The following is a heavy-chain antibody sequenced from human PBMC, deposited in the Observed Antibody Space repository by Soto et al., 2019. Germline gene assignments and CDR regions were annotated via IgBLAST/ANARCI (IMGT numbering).Heavy chain of an antibody. CDR3: AREDDSVDSYYYYGLDV. D-gene: IGHD1-1*01. CDR1: GFTFKNYA. CDR2: ISFDGNHK. Sequence: GGSLRLSCAASGFTFKNYALHWVRQAPGKGLEWVAVISFDGNHKYYADSVKGRFTISRDDFKNTVYLQMTSLRAEDAALYFCAREDDSVDSYYYYGLDVWGQGTTVTVSS. J-gene: IGHJ6*02. V-gene: IGHV3-30-3*01.